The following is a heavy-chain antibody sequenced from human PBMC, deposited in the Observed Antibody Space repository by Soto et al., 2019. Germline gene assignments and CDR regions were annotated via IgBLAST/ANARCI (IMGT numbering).Heavy chain of an antibody. CDR2: ISYDGSNK. V-gene: IGHV3-30*14. CDR3: AREAEYYYASSGYYGGRAALDS. D-gene: IGHD3-22*01. J-gene: IGHJ4*02. CDR1: GFTFSSYA. Sequence: QVQLVESGGGVVQPGRSLRLSCAASGFTFSSYAMHWVRQAPGKGLEWVAVISYDGSNKYYADSVKGRFTISRDNSKNTLYPQMNSLRAEDTAVYYCAREAEYYYASSGYYGGRAALDSWGQGTLVTVSS.